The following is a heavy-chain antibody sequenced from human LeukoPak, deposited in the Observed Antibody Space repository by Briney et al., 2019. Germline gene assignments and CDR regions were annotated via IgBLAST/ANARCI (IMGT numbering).Heavy chain of an antibody. CDR1: GFTVSSNY. CDR2: IYSGGST. J-gene: IGHJ6*02. D-gene: IGHD2-15*01. CDR3: AKVTGYCSGGSCYYYGMDV. Sequence: QAGGSLRLSCAASGFTVSSNYMSWVRQAPGKGLEWVSVIYSGGSTYYADSVKGRFTISRDNSKNTLYLQMNSLRAEDTAVYYCAKVTGYCSGGSCYYYGMDVWGQGTTVTVSS. V-gene: IGHV3-66*01.